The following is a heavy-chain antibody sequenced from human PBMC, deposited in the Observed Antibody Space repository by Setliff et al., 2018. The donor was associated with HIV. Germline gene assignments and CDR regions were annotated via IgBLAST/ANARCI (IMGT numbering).Heavy chain of an antibody. CDR2: IHSSGKT. CDR3: ARHDDIVVVTAIPFDL. J-gene: IGHJ2*01. V-gene: IGHV4-59*01. Sequence: SETLSLTCSVSGVSMSTDYWSWLRQPPGKGLEWIAYIHSSGKTNYNPSLKSRVTISVDTSKNQFSLKLSSMTPADTAVYYCARHDDIVVVTAIPFDLWGRGTLVTVSS. CDR1: GVSMSTDY. D-gene: IGHD2-21*02.